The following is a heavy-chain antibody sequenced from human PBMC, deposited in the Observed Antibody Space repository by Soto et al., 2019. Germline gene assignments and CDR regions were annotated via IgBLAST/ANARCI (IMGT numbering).Heavy chain of an antibody. CDR1: GGTFSSYA. CDR2: IIPIFGTA. D-gene: IGHD2-8*01. CDR3: ARCQGTNGVCFY. Sequence: QVQLVQSGAEVKKPGSSVKVSCKASGGTFSSYAISWVRQAPGQGLEWMGGIIPIFGTANYAQKFQGRVXIXAXXSTSTAYMEPSSLRSEDTAVYYCARCQGTNGVCFYWGQGTLVTVSS. V-gene: IGHV1-69*12. J-gene: IGHJ4*02.